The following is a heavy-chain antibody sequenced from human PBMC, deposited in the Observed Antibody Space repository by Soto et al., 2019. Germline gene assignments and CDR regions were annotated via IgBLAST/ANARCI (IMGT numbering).Heavy chain of an antibody. V-gene: IGHV4-4*02. D-gene: IGHD4-17*01. CDR1: GGSISSSNW. CDR2: IYHSGST. Sequence: QVQLQESGPGLVKPSGTLSLTCAVSGGSISSSNWWSWVRQPPGKGLEWIGEIYHSGSTNYNPSLNSRVTIPVDKSKTQFSLKLSSVTAADTAVYYCARDGRGAPTVTTNYFDYWGQGTLVTVSS. CDR3: ARDGRGAPTVTTNYFDY. J-gene: IGHJ4*02.